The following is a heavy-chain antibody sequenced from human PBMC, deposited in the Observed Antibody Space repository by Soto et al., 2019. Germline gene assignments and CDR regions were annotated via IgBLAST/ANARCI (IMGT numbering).Heavy chain of an antibody. V-gene: IGHV3-74*01. D-gene: IGHD4-17*01. CDR3: ARDDYGDSYDAYDI. CDR1: GFTFSSFW. CDR2: INSDGSTT. Sequence: GGSLRLSCAGSGFTFSSFWMHWVRQAPGKGLVWVSRINSDGSTTTYADSVKGRFTISRDNAKNTLYLQMNSLIAEDTAVYYCARDDYGDSYDAYDIWGQGTMVT. J-gene: IGHJ3*02.